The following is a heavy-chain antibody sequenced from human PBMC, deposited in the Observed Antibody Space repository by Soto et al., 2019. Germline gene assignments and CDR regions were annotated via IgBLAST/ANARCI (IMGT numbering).Heavy chain of an antibody. V-gene: IGHV1-2*02. D-gene: IGHD3-10*01. J-gene: IGHJ4*02. CDR3: ARGRASGSYYLLDY. Sequence: QVQLVQSGAEVKKPGASVKVSCKASGYSLRSNYIHWVRQAPGQGLEWLGWINPNSSGTVYAQKFQGRVTMTRDTAIRTAYMEVSRLRSDDTAVYYCARGRASGSYYLLDYWGQGTLVTVSS. CDR1: GYSLRSNY. CDR2: INPNSSGT.